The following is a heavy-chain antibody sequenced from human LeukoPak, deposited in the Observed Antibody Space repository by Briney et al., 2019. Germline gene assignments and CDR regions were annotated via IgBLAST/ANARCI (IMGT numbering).Heavy chain of an antibody. CDR2: VYPGDSDT. Sequence: GESLKISCKGSGYSFSNYWIGWVRQMPGRGLEWMGFVYPGDSDTRYNPSFQGQVTISTDKSINTAFLQWSSLKASDTAMYYCARAYSSWFNAFEIWGQGTLVTVSS. D-gene: IGHD6-13*01. V-gene: IGHV5-51*01. CDR3: ARAYSSWFNAFEI. CDR1: GYSFSNYW. J-gene: IGHJ3*02.